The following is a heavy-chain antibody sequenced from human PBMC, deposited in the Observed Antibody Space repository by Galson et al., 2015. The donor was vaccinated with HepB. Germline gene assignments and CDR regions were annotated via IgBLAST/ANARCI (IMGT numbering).Heavy chain of an antibody. CDR2: ISGGAGDT. D-gene: IGHD6-25*01. CDR3: GECTSRSGCFGLHLEY. V-gene: IGHV3-23*01. CDR1: GFIFSKYA. Sequence: SLRLSCAASGFIFSKYAMNWVRQAPGKGLEWVSIISGGAGDTYSKYAASVKGRFAISRDNSKNILYLEMNSLRDEDAAVYYCGECTSRSGCFGLHLEYWGQGTLVTVSS. J-gene: IGHJ4*02.